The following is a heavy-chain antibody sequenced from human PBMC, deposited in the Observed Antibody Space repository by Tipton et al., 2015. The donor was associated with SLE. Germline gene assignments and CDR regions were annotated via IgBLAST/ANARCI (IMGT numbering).Heavy chain of an antibody. J-gene: IGHJ4*02. CDR1: GFTFDDYA. D-gene: IGHD2-15*01. Sequence: SLRLSCAASGFTFDDYAIHWVRQAPGKGLEWVSGISWNSGSIGYADSVKGRFTISRDNAKNSLYLQMNSLRAEDTALYYCAKDQCSGGSCYFDYWGQGTLVTVSS. CDR2: ISWNSGSI. V-gene: IGHV3-9*01. CDR3: AKDQCSGGSCYFDY.